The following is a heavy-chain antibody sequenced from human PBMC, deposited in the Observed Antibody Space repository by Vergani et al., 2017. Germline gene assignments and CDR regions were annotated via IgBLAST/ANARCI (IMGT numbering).Heavy chain of an antibody. J-gene: IGHJ6*02. V-gene: IGHV1-69*12. CDR1: GGTFSSYA. CDR2: IIPIFGTA. D-gene: IGHD3-10*01. CDR3: ARPEGGSGGYSYYYYYYGMDV. Sequence: QVQLVQSGAEVKKPGSSVKVSCKASGGTFSSYAISWVRQAPGQGLEWMGGIIPIFGTANYAQKFQGRVTITADESTSTAYMELSSLRSEDTAVYYCARPEGGSGGYSYYYYYYGMDVWGQGTTVTVSS.